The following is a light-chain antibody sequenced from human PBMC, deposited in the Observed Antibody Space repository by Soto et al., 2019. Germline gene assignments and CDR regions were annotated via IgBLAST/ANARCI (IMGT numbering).Light chain of an antibody. CDR2: GAS. J-gene: IGKJ4*01. V-gene: IGKV3-20*01. CDR3: HQYDSSPLA. CDR1: QSVSSSY. Sequence: EIVLTQSPGTLSLSPGERATLSCRASQSVSSSYLAWYQQKPGQAPRLLIYGASSRATGIPDRFSGSGSGTDFTLTIIRVEPGDCAVYYGHQYDSSPLAFGGGTKVEFK.